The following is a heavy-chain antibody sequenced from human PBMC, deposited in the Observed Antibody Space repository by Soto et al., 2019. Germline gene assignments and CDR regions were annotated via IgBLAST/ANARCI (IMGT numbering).Heavy chain of an antibody. CDR1: GGSISSGGYS. V-gene: IGHV4-30-2*01. J-gene: IGHJ4*02. Sequence: PSETLSLTCAVSGGSISSGGYSWNWIRQPPGKGLEWIGYMYHSGSTYYNPSLKSRVTISIDRSKNQFSLKLSSVTAADTAVYYCHRVPDYWGQGILVTLSS. D-gene: IGHD2-2*01. CDR3: HRVPDY. CDR2: MYHSGST.